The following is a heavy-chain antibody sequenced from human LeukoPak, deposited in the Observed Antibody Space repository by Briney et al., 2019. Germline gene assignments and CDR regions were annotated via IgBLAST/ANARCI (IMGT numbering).Heavy chain of an antibody. CDR3: ARDASCSSTSCYTP. D-gene: IGHD2-2*02. Sequence: GGSLRLSCAASGFTFSSYWMHWVRQAPGKGLVWFSRINSDGSSTSYADSVKGRFTISRDNAKNTLYLQMNSLRAEDTAVYYCARDASCSSTSCYTPWGQGTLVTVSS. CDR2: INSDGSST. CDR1: GFTFSSYW. J-gene: IGHJ5*02. V-gene: IGHV3-74*01.